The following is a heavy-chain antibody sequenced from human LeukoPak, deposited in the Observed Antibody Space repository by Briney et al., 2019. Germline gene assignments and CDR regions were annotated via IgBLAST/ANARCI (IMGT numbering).Heavy chain of an antibody. CDR3: ARYSGSYYDY. J-gene: IGHJ4*02. CDR2: ISSTSSYI. Sequence: GGSLRLSCAASGFTFSSYTINWVRQVPGKGLEWVSSISSTSSYIYYADSVKGRFTISRENAKNSLYLQMNSLRAGDTAVYYCARYSGSYYDYWGQGTLVTVSS. D-gene: IGHD1-26*01. V-gene: IGHV3-21*01. CDR1: GFTFSSYT.